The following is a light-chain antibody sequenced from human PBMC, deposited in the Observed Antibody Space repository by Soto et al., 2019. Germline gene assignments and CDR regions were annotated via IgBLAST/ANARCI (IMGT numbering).Light chain of an antibody. CDR2: GAS. CDR1: QSISTS. J-gene: IGKJ5*01. CDR3: QQNYSIPIT. V-gene: IGKV1-39*01. Sequence: DVQMTQSPSSLSASIGDRVTITCRASQSISTSLNWYHQKPGKAPDLLIYGASSLQSGATSRFTGSGSGTDFTLTISDLQREDFATYYCQQNYSIPITFGQRTRLEIK.